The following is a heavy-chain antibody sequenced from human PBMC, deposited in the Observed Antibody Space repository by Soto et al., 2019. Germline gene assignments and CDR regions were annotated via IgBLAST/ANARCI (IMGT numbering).Heavy chain of an antibody. Sequence: GGSLRLSCAASGFSISHYWMSWVRQTAGKGLEWVANVNQDGSATYYVGSVRGRFTSSRDNARNSIYLQMSGLRTEDSAMYYCVRDMTGGWKFDHWGQGALVTVSS. J-gene: IGHJ4*02. V-gene: IGHV3-7*05. CDR1: GFSISHYW. CDR2: VNQDGSAT. D-gene: IGHD2-8*02. CDR3: VRDMTGGWKFDH.